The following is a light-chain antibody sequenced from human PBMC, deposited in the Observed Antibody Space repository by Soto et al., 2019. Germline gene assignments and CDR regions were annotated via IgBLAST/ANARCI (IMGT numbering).Light chain of an antibody. CDR2: SAS. Sequence: DIQMTQSPSSLSASVGDTVTITCRASQSISMYLSWYQQKPGKAPKLLIYSASILQSGVPSRFSGSGSGTDFTLTISRLEPEDFAVYYCQQYGSSPPTFGQGTKVDI. J-gene: IGKJ1*01. V-gene: IGKV1-39*01. CDR3: QQYGSSPPT. CDR1: QSISMY.